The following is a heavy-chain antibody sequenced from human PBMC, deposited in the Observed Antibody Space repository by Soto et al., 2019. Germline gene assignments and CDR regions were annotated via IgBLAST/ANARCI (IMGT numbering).Heavy chain of an antibody. Sequence: ASVKVSCTGSGYTFTSYGISWVRQAPGQGLDWMGGISAYNGNTKYAQKLQGRVTITTETCTSTAYMKLRSLRSDDTAVYYCARLLYYYDSSGYYTDAFDIWGQGTMVTVSS. CDR2: ISAYNGNT. CDR1: GYTFTSYG. V-gene: IGHV1-18*01. CDR3: ARLLYYYDSSGYYTDAFDI. D-gene: IGHD3-22*01. J-gene: IGHJ3*02.